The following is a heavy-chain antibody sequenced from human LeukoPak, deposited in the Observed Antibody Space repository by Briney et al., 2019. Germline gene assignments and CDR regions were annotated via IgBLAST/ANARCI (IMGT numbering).Heavy chain of an antibody. J-gene: IGHJ4*02. V-gene: IGHV4-59*08. CDR3: ARHLPTVFYFDY. Sequence: PSETLSLTCTVSGGSISSYYWSWIRQPPGKGLEWIGYIYYSGSTNYNPSLKSRVTISVDTSKNQFSLKLSSVTAADTAVYYCARHLPTVFYFDYWGQGTLVTVSS. CDR1: GGSISSYY. CDR2: IYYSGST. D-gene: IGHD4-4*01.